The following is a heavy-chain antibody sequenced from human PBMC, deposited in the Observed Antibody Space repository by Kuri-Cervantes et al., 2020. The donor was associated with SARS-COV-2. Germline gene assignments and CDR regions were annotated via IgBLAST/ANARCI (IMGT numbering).Heavy chain of an antibody. CDR3: AREEGGELGEAFDY. D-gene: IGHD7-27*01. V-gene: IGHV3-21*01. Sequence: GESLKISCVASGFTFRCYGVTLVRQAPGKGLEWVASIDSSSYYIYHADSVKGRWTISRDNAKTSLYLQMNSLKPEDTAVYYCAREEGGELGEAFDYWGQGALVTVSS. CDR1: GFTFRCYG. J-gene: IGHJ4*02. CDR2: IDSSSYYI.